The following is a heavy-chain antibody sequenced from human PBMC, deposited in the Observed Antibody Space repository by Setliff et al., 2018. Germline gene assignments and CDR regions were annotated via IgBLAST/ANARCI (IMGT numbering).Heavy chain of an antibody. CDR1: GGSFSGYY. D-gene: IGHD4-4*01. V-gene: IGHV4-34*01. Sequence: SETLSLTCAVYGGSFSGYYWSWIRQPPGKGLEWIGEINHSGSTNYNPSLKSRVTISVDTAKNQFSLKLSSVTAADTAVYYCARAYSYYYYYMDVWGKGTTVTVSS. J-gene: IGHJ6*03. CDR3: ARAYSYYYYYMDV. CDR2: INHSGST.